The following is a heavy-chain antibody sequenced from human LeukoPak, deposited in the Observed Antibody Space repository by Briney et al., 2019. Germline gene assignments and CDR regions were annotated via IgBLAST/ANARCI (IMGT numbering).Heavy chain of an antibody. CDR2: INHSGST. D-gene: IGHD4-23*01. J-gene: IGHJ4*02. V-gene: IGHV4-34*01. Sequence: GSLGLSCAASGFTFSSYSMNWVRQAPGKGLEWIGEINHSGSTNYNPSLKSRVTISVDTSKHQFSLKLSSVTAAVTAVYYCARGRYGGPYYFDYWGQGTLVTVSS. CDR3: ARGRYGGPYYFDY. CDR1: GFTFSSYS.